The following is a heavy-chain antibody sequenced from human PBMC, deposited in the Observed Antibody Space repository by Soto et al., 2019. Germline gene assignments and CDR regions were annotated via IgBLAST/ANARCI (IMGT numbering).Heavy chain of an antibody. CDR1: GFTFTSSA. CDR2: IVVGSGNT. V-gene: IGHV1-58*01. D-gene: IGHD4-4*01. J-gene: IGHJ6*02. CDR3: AAGLRDTVYYHYRMDV. Sequence: GASVKVSCKASGFTFTSSAVQWVRQARGQRLEWIGWIVVGSGNTNYAQKFQERVTITRDMSTSTAYMELSSLRSEDTAVYYCAAGLRDTVYYHYRMDVWGQATTVTVSS.